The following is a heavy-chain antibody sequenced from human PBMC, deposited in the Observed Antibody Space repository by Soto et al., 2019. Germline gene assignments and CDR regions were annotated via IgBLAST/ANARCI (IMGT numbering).Heavy chain of an antibody. Sequence: PSXTLSLTCAISGDSVSSNSAAWNWIRLSSSRDLEWLARTCSRSRWYNEYAVSVRSRITVNPDTSKNQFSLQLTSVTPEDTAVYYCAGTTSHQWYYMDVWGKGTTVTVSS. CDR3: AGTTSHQWYYMDV. J-gene: IGHJ6*03. V-gene: IGHV6-1*01. CDR1: GDSVSSNSAA. CDR2: TCSRSRWYN. D-gene: IGHD1-7*01.